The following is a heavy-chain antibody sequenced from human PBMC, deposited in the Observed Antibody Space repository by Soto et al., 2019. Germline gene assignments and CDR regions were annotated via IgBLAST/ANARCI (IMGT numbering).Heavy chain of an antibody. J-gene: IGHJ4*02. D-gene: IGHD3-10*01. CDR2: IYYSGST. CDR3: ARDYYGSGSYYDY. CDR1: GVSISSYY. V-gene: IGHV4-59*01. Sequence: SETLSLTCTVSGVSISSYYWSWIRQPPGKGLEWIGYIYYSGSTNYNPYLKSRVTITVDKAKNHFSLKLSSVTAADTAVYYCARDYYGSGSYYDYWGQGTLVTVSS.